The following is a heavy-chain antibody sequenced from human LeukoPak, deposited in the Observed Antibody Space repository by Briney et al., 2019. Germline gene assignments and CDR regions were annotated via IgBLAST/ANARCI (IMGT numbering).Heavy chain of an antibody. D-gene: IGHD5-18*01. CDR1: GFTVSSNY. CDR3: AKWDDTAAFDY. J-gene: IGHJ4*02. Sequence: GGSLRLSCAASGFTVSSNYMSWVRQAPGKGLEWVSAIDSGGSTYYTDSVKGRFTISRDNSKNTLYLQMTSLRAEDTAVYYCAKWDDTAAFDYWGQGTLVTVSS. CDR2: IDSGGST. V-gene: IGHV3-53*01.